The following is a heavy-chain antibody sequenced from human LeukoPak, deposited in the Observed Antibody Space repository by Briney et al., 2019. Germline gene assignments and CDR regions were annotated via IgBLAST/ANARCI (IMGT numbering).Heavy chain of an antibody. V-gene: IGHV1-2*02. CDR2: INPNSGGT. Sequence: AASVKVSCKASGYTFTGYYMHWVRQAPGQGLEWMGLINPNSGGTNYAQKFQGRVTMTRDTSISTAYMELSSLRSEDTAVYYCARVYYEILTGYHTNRFDSWGQGTLVTVSS. CDR1: GYTFTGYY. CDR3: ARVYYEILTGYHTNRFDS. J-gene: IGHJ5*01. D-gene: IGHD3-9*01.